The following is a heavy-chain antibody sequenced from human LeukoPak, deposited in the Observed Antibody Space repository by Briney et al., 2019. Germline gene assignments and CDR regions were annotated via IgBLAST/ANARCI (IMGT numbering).Heavy chain of an antibody. CDR3: ARRRHSSSHRDY. D-gene: IGHD6-13*01. Sequence: PSETLSLTCTVSGDSISSSGYYWGWIRQPPGKGLEWIGNIYYSGSTFYNPSLKSRVTISVDTSKNQISLKPSSVTAADTAVYYCARRRHSSSHRDYWGQGILVTVSS. J-gene: IGHJ4*02. CDR1: GDSISSSGYY. CDR2: IYYSGST. V-gene: IGHV4-39*01.